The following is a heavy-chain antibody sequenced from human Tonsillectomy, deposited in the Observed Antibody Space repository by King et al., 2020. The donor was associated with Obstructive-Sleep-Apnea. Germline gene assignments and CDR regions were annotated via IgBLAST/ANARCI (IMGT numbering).Heavy chain of an antibody. D-gene: IGHD3-10*01. CDR1: GFTFSSYA. V-gene: IGHV3-23*04. CDR2: ISASGGNT. CDR3: AKATMFIMVRGVPDY. J-gene: IGHJ4*02. Sequence: VQLVESGGGLVQPGGSLRLSCAASGFTFSSYAMSWVRQAPGKGLEWVSAISASGGNTYYADSVKGRFTISRDNSKNTLYLQMTSLRAEDTAVYYCAKATMFIMVRGVPDYWGQGTLLTVSS.